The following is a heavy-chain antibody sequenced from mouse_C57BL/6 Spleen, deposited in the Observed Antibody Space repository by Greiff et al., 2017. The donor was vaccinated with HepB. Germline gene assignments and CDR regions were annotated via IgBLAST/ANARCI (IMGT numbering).Heavy chain of an antibody. CDR3: ASGNSFAY. CDR1: GYTFTSYW. V-gene: IGHV1-59*01. J-gene: IGHJ3*01. Sequence: LQQPGAELVRPGTSVKLSCKASGYTFTSYWMHWVKQRPGQGLEWIGVIDPSDSYTNYNQKFKGKATLTVDTSSSTAYMQLSSLTSEDSAVYYCASGNSFAYWGQGTLVTVSA. CDR2: IDPSDSYT. D-gene: IGHD2-1*01.